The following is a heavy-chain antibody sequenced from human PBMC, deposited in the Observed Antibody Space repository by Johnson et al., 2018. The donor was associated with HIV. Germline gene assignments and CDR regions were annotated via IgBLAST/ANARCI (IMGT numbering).Heavy chain of an antibody. CDR1: GFTFSSYG. CDR2: ISYDGSNK. V-gene: IGHV3-30*03. D-gene: IGHD3-22*01. Sequence: VQLVESGGGVVQPGRSLRLSCAASGFTFSSYGMHWVRQAPGKGLEWVAVISYDGSNKYYADSVKGRFTISRDNSKNTLYLQMNSLRAEDTALYYCARGVSSGYYSNAFDVWGQGTMATVSS. CDR3: ARGVSSGYYSNAFDV. J-gene: IGHJ3*01.